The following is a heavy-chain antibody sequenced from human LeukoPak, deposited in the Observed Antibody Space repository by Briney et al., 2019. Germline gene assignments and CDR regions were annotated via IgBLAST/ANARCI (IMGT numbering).Heavy chain of an antibody. Sequence: ASVKVSCKASGYTFTGYYIHWVRQAPGQGLEWMGCTNPNSGGTNYAQNFQGRVTMTRDTSISTAYMELSRLRSDDTAVYYCARDYEGAVGKYWGQGTLVTVSS. J-gene: IGHJ4*02. V-gene: IGHV1-2*02. D-gene: IGHD6-19*01. CDR1: GYTFTGYY. CDR3: ARDYEGAVGKY. CDR2: TNPNSGGT.